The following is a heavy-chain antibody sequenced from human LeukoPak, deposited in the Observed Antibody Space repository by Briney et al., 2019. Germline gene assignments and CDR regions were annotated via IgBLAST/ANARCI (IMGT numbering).Heavy chain of an antibody. V-gene: IGHV4-39*01. D-gene: IGHD3-16*01. CDR1: GFTFSDYY. CDR2: IYYSGST. J-gene: IGHJ6*03. CDR3: ARHRGWSYAYYYYYMDV. Sequence: PGGSLRLSCAASGFTFSDYYMSWIRQAPGKGLEWIGSIYYSGSTYYNPSLKSRVTISVDTSKNQFTLKLSSVTAADTAVYYCARHRGWSYAYYYYYMDVWGKGTTVTISS.